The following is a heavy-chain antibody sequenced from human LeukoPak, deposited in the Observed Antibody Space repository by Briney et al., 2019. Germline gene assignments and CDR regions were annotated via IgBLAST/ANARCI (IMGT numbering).Heavy chain of an antibody. D-gene: IGHD3-10*01. CDR1: GLTFSSYA. J-gene: IGHJ5*02. V-gene: IGHV3-23*01. CDR3: AKDSSYYGSGSYYTGNWFDP. CDR2: ISGSGGST. Sequence: SGGSLRLSCAASGLTFSSYAMSWVRQAPGKGLEWVPAISGSGGSTYYADSVKGRFTISRDNSKNTLYLQMNSLRAEDTAVYYCAKDSSYYGSGSYYTGNWFDPWGQGTLVTVSS.